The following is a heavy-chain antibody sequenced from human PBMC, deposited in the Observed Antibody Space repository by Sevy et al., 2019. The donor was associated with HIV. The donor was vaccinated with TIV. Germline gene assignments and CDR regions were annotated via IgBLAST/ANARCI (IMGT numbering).Heavy chain of an antibody. Sequence: GGSLRLSCAASGFTFSSYAMNWVRQAPGKGLEWVSAISGSGGSTYYVDSVKGRFTISRDSSKNTLYLQMNSLRAEDTAVYYCAKAIVVVGATAWFDPWGQGTLVTVSS. J-gene: IGHJ5*02. D-gene: IGHD2-15*01. CDR2: ISGSGGST. CDR1: GFTFSSYA. V-gene: IGHV3-23*01. CDR3: AKAIVVVGATAWFDP.